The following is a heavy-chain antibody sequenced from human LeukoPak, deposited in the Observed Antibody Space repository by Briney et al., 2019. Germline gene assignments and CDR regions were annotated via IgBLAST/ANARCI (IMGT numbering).Heavy chain of an antibody. Sequence: GGSLRLSCAASGFTFSSYAMSWVRQAPGKGLEWVSSISGSGTNTDYADSVKGRFTISRDNSKNTVNVQMNSLRAEDTAVYYCGVEYSSSWRTKIDYWGQGILVTVSS. CDR3: GVEYSSSWRTKIDY. CDR2: ISGSGTNT. V-gene: IGHV3-23*01. J-gene: IGHJ4*02. CDR1: GFTFSSYA. D-gene: IGHD6-13*01.